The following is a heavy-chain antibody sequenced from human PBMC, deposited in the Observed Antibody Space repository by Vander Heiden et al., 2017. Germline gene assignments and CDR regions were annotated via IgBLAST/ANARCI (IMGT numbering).Heavy chain of an antibody. J-gene: IGHJ4*02. CDR1: GFPFSSYA. D-gene: IGHD2-15*01. CDR3: ARSIAAKFAEYYFDY. Sequence: EVQLVESGEGLVQPGGHLRLSCAASGFPFSSYAMHWVRQAPGQGLEYVSALSSNGGGTYYADSVKGRFTISRDNSKNRLYLQMGSLRAEDMAVYYCARSIAAKFAEYYFDYCGQCTLVTVSS. V-gene: IGHV3-64*02. CDR2: LSSNGGGT.